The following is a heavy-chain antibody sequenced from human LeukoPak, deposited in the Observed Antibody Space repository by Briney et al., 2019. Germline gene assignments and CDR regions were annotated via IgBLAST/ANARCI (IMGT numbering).Heavy chain of an antibody. J-gene: IGHJ3*02. V-gene: IGHV3-21*01. CDR2: ISSSSSYI. CDR3: AREREPLAAAVRRDAFDI. Sequence: GGSLRLSCAASGFTFSSYSMNWVRQAPGKGLEWVSSISSSSSYIYYADSVKGRFTISRDNAKNSLYLQMNSLRAEDTAVYYCAREREPLAAAVRRDAFDIWGQGTMVTVSS. D-gene: IGHD6-13*01. CDR1: GFTFSSYS.